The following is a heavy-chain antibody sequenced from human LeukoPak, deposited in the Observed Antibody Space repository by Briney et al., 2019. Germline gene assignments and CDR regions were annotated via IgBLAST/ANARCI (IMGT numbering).Heavy chain of an antibody. Sequence: GGSLRLSCTASGFTFGDYAMSWVRQAPGKGLEWVGLIRSKAYGGTTEYAASVKGRFTISRDDSKSIAYLQMNSLKTEDTAVYYCTRGRGFWSGYAYYYYGMDVWGQGTTVTVSS. CDR2: IRSKAYGGTT. V-gene: IGHV3-49*04. CDR3: TRGRGFWSGYAYYYYGMDV. J-gene: IGHJ6*02. CDR1: GFTFGDYA. D-gene: IGHD3-3*01.